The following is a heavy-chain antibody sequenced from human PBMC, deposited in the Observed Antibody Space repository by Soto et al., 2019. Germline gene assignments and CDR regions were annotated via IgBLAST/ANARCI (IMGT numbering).Heavy chain of an antibody. V-gene: IGHV1-18*01. Sequence: QVQLVQSGAEVKKPEASVKVSCKASGYTFTRYVLSWVRQAPGQGLEWMGRISAYNYNTNYAQKLQGRVTMTTDTSTSTAYMELRSLRSDYTAVYYCARVVGARGHWFDPWGQGTLVTVAS. CDR1: GYTFTRYV. CDR2: ISAYNYNT. J-gene: IGHJ5*02. CDR3: ARVVGARGHWFDP. D-gene: IGHD2-15*01.